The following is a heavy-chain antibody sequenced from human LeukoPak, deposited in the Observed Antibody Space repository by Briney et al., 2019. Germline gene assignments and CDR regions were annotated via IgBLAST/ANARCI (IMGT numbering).Heavy chain of an antibody. J-gene: IGHJ4*02. CDR1: GFTFNDYA. V-gene: IGHV3-9*01. CDR2: ISWNSGNI. Sequence: PGGSLRLSCAASGFTFNDYAMHWVRQAPGKGLEWVSGISWNSGNIGYADSVKGRFTISRDNAKDSLYLQTNSLRAEDTALYYCAKDMYADYDSSGYYDYWGQGTLVTVSS. D-gene: IGHD3-22*01. CDR3: AKDMYADYDSSGYYDY.